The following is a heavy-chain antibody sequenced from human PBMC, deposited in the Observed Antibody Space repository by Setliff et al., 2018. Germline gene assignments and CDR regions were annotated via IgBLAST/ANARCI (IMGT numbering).Heavy chain of an antibody. CDR1: TLTFTYA. V-gene: IGHV3-23*01. D-gene: IGHD2-15*01. CDR2: INGDGADT. J-gene: IGHJ3*01. Sequence: SLRLSCAASTLTFTYAMSWVRQTPGKGLEWIASINGDGADTYYAASMKGRFTISRDNSKRTLYLQMSSLRADDTAVYYCAKDWWGPPESFDVWGQGTVVTVSS. CDR3: AKDWWGPPESFDV.